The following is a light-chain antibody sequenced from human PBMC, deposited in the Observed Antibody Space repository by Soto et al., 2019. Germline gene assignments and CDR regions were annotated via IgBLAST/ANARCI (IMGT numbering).Light chain of an antibody. CDR1: QSVSSY. J-gene: IGKJ1*01. CDR2: DAS. Sequence: EILVTLSPVTLSLSPGEGATLSCRASQSVSSYLAWYQQKPGQAPRLLIYDASNRATGIPARFSGSGSGTDFTLTIIDVQPEDFAVYYCQHSPSRPRTFGQGTKVDIK. CDR3: QHSPSRPRT. V-gene: IGKV3-11*01.